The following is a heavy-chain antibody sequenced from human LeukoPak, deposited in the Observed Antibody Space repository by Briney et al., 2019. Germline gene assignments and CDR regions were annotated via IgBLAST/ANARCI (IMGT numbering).Heavy chain of an antibody. J-gene: IGHJ4*02. CDR3: ARGYYDYVWGSYRLGRFDY. CDR1: GGSISSYY. Sequence: SETLSLTCTVSGGSISSYYWSWIRQPPGKGLEWIGYIYYSGSTNYNPSLKSRVTISVDTSKNQFSLKLSSVTAADTAVYYCARGYYDYVWGSYRLGRFDYWGQGTLVTVSS. D-gene: IGHD3-16*02. CDR2: IYYSGST. V-gene: IGHV4-59*01.